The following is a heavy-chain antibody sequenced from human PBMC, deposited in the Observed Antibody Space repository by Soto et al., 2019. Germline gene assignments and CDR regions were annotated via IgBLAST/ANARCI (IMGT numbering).Heavy chain of an antibody. CDR2: IYYSGST. Sequence: KASETLSLTCTVSGGSISNNRYYWGWIRQPPGKGLEWIGSIYYSGSTYYNPSLKSRVTISVDTSKNQFPLKLRSVTAADTAVYYCARPLVDGDFFDYWGQGTLVTVSS. CDR3: ARPLVDGDFFDY. V-gene: IGHV4-39*01. J-gene: IGHJ4*02. CDR1: GGSISNNRYY. D-gene: IGHD4-17*01.